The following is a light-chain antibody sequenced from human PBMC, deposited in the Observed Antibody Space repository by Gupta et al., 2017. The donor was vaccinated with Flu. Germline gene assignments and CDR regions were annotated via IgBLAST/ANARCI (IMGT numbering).Light chain of an antibody. CDR1: QSISNN. CDR3: QHYSDRPPWT. J-gene: IGKJ1*01. V-gene: IGKV3-15*01. Sequence: EIMLTQSPATLSVSLGERVTVSCRASQSISNNLAGYQQKPGQPPRLLIYNSYTRATDIPARFSGAGSGTDFTLTIDSLRSEDFAVDYCQHYSDRPPWTFGQGTKVDLK. CDR2: NSY.